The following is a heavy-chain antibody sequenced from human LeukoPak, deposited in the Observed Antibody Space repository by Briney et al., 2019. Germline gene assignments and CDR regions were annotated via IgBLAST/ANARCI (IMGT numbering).Heavy chain of an antibody. CDR3: ARDPGDLDPIDY. V-gene: IGHV3-7*01. J-gene: IGHJ4*02. Sequence: GGSLRLSCAASGFTFSSDWMSWVRQAPGKGLDWVANIMQDGSEIYYVDAVQGRLTISRDNAKNSLYLQMNSLRAEDTAVYYCARDPGDLDPIDYWGQGALVTVSS. CDR2: IMQDGSEI. D-gene: IGHD2-21*02. CDR1: GFTFSSDW.